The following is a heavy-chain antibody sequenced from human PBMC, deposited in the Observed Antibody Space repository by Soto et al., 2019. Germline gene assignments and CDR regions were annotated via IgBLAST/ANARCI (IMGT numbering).Heavy chain of an antibody. D-gene: IGHD3-22*01. J-gene: IGHJ4*02. CDR3: ARGTYDSSGYCDY. CDR2: ISYDGSNK. V-gene: IGHV3-30-3*01. Sequence: GGSLRLSCAASGFTFSSYAMHWVRQAPGKGLEWVAVISYDGSNKYYADSVKGRFTISRDNSKNTLYLQMNSLRAEDTAVYYCARGTYDSSGYCDYWGQGTLVTVSS. CDR1: GFTFSSYA.